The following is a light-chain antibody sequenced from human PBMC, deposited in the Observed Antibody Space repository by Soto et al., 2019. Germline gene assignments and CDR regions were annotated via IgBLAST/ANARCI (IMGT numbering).Light chain of an antibody. J-gene: IGLJ1*01. CDR3: TSYTDSITLEV. Sequence: QSALTQPASVSGSPGQSITISCTGTSSDIGTYNYVSWYQQFPGKAPKLLIYEVSHRPSGVSNRFSGSKSGNTASLTISGLQAEDEADYYCTSYTDSITLEVFGTGTRSPS. CDR1: SSDIGTYNY. CDR2: EVS. V-gene: IGLV2-14*03.